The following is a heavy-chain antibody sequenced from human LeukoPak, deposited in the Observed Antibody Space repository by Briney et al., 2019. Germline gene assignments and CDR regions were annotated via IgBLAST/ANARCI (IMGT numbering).Heavy chain of an antibody. V-gene: IGHV3-48*04. CDR2: ISSSSSTI. J-gene: IGHJ4*02. CDR1: GVTFCSYS. D-gene: IGHD3-3*01. Sequence: GGSLRVSRAASGVTFCSYSMNWVRQAPGKGLEWVSYISSSSSTIYYADSVKGRFTISRDNAKNSLYLQMNSLRAEDTAVYYCARDPLTLRVVIRNFDHWGQGTLVTVSS. CDR3: ARDPLTLRVVIRNFDH.